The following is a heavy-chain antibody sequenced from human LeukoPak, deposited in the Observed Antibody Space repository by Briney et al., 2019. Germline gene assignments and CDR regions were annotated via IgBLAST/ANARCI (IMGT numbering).Heavy chain of an antibody. Sequence: GGSLRLSCAASGFTFSSYAMSWVRQAPGKGLEWVSAISGSVGSTYYADSVKGRFTISRDNSKNTLYLQMNSLRAEDTAVYYCAKTLYDFWSGYYGPFDYWGQGTLVTVSS. CDR3: AKTLYDFWSGYYGPFDY. V-gene: IGHV3-23*01. D-gene: IGHD3-3*01. CDR2: ISGSVGST. J-gene: IGHJ4*02. CDR1: GFTFSSYA.